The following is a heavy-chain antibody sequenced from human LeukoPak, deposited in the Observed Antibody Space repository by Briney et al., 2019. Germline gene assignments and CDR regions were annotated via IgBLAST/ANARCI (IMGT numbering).Heavy chain of an antibody. CDR2: IYTSGST. CDR1: GYSIRSGYY. Sequence: SETLSLTCDVSGYSIRSGYYWGWIRQPAGKGLEWIGRIYTSGSTNYNPSLKSRVTISVDTSKNQFSLKLSSVTAADTAVYYCASTGIAAAGSDYWGQGTLVTVSS. V-gene: IGHV4-38-2*01. J-gene: IGHJ4*02. D-gene: IGHD6-13*01. CDR3: ASTGIAAAGSDY.